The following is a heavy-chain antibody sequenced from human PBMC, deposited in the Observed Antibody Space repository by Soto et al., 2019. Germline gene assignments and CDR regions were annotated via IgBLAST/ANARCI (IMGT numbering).Heavy chain of an antibody. J-gene: IGHJ6*02. CDR3: ARGYCSAVGCYVHYYYGFDV. V-gene: IGHV3-23*01. Sequence: PGESLKISCAAAGFTFRNYAMNWVRQAPGKGLELVSSIGSNGGSAYYADSVKGRFTISRDNSKNTLYLQMNSLRADDTAVYYCARGYCSAVGCYVHYYYGFDVWGQGTTVTVSS. CDR2: IGSNGGSA. D-gene: IGHD2-15*01. CDR1: GFTFRNYA.